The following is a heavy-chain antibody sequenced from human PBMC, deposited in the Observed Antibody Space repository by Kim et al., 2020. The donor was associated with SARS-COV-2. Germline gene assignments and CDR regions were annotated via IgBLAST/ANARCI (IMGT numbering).Heavy chain of an antibody. V-gene: IGHV3-23*01. Sequence: SVKGRFTISRDNSKNTLYLQMNSLRAEDTAVYYCAKLSSGGNYGNDAFDIWGQGTMVTVSS. J-gene: IGHJ3*02. CDR3: AKLSSGGNYGNDAFDI. D-gene: IGHD4-4*01.